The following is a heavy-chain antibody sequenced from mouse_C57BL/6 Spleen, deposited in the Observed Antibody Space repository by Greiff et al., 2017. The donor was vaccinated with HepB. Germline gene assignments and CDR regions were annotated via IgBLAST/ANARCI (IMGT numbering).Heavy chain of an antibody. Sequence: VQLQQPGPELVKPGASVKMSCKASGYTFTDYNMHWVKQSHGKSLEWIGYINPNNGGTSYNQKFKGKATLTVNKSSSTAYMELRSLTSEDSAVYYCARKALTTVDAMDYWGQGTSVTVSS. V-gene: IGHV1-22*01. J-gene: IGHJ4*01. CDR2: INPNNGGT. CDR1: GYTFTDYN. D-gene: IGHD1-1*01. CDR3: ARKALTTVDAMDY.